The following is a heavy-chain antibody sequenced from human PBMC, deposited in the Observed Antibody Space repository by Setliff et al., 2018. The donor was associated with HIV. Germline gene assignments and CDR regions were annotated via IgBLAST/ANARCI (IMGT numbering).Heavy chain of an antibody. CDR1: GFTLSSYA. J-gene: IGHJ4*02. D-gene: IGHD5-12*01. CDR2: ISYDGSNK. Sequence: RGALKISCAASGFTLSSYAMHWVRQAPGKGLEWVAFISYDGSNKNYADSVKGRFTISRDNSKNTLYLQMNSLRAEDTAVYYCARDHSSGYDLNFDYWGQGTLVTVSS. CDR3: ARDHSSGYDLNFDY. V-gene: IGHV3-30*04.